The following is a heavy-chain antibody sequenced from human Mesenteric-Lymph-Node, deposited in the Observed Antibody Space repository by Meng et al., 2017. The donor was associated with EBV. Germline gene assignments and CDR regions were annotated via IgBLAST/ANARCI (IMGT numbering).Heavy chain of an antibody. V-gene: IGHV3-11*01. CDR1: GFTFSDYF. D-gene: IGHD4-23*01. CDR2: ISSSGSAI. CDR3: VREMWADYGGNPPAY. Sequence: VRRVESGGGLVKPGGSLRLSCAASGFTFSDYFMSWIRQAPGKGLEWVSYISSSGSAIYYANSVKGRFTISRDNAKNSVYLHMNSLRAEDTAVYYCVREMWADYGGNPPAYWGQGTLVTVSS. J-gene: IGHJ4*02.